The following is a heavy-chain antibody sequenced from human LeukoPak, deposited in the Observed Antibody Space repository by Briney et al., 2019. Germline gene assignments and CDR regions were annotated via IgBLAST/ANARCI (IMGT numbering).Heavy chain of an antibody. V-gene: IGHV3-23*01. CDR1: GFTFSSYA. CDR2: ISGSGGST. J-gene: IGHJ4*02. D-gene: IGHD3-10*01. CDR3: AKTRITMVRGVIITRLFDY. Sequence: GGSLRLSCAASGFTFSSYAMSWVRQAPGKGLEWVSAISGSGGSTYYADSVKGRFTISRDNSKNTLYLQMNSLRAEDTAVYYCAKTRITMVRGVIITRLFDYWGQGTLVTVSS.